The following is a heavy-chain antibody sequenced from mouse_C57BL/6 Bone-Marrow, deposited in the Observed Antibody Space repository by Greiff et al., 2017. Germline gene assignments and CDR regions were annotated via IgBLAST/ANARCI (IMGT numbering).Heavy chain of an antibody. D-gene: IGHD2-3*01. Sequence: QVQLQQSGAELVRPGASVTLSCKASGYTFTDYEMHWVKQTPVHGLEWIGAIDPETGGTAYNQKFKGKAILTADKSSSAAYMELRSLTSEDSAVYYCADGYLDYWGQGTTLTVSS. J-gene: IGHJ2*01. V-gene: IGHV1-15*01. CDR1: GYTFTDYE. CDR3: ADGYLDY. CDR2: IDPETGGT.